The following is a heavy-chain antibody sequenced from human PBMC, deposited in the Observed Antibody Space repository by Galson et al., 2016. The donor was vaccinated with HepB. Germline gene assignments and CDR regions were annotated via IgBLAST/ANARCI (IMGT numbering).Heavy chain of an antibody. CDR1: GFTFSSYA. D-gene: IGHD4-23*01. V-gene: IGHV3-23*01. CDR3: VADHGGLDCFDF. J-gene: IGHJ3*01. CDR2: ISASGDTT. Sequence: SLRLSCAASGFTFSSYAMTWVRPAPGKGLEWVSTISASGDTTYYADSVKGRFTISRDNAKNTLHLQVTNLRVEDTALYYCVADHGGLDCFDFWGRGTMVTVSS.